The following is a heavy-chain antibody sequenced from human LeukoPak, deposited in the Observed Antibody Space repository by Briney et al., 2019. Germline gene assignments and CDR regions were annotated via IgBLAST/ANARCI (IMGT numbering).Heavy chain of an antibody. CDR2: INGDGDGK. CDR1: GFSFRRFS. V-gene: IGHV3-7*01. Sequence: GGSLRLSCAGSGFSFRRFSMTWVRQAPGRGLEWVANINGDGDGKRYADSVKDRFTISRDSARSLVFLQIHSLRNEDTAPYYCARDSSSDWATTYYDALDMWGQGTMVTVSS. CDR3: ARDSSSDWATTYYDALDM. J-gene: IGHJ3*02. D-gene: IGHD3/OR15-3a*01.